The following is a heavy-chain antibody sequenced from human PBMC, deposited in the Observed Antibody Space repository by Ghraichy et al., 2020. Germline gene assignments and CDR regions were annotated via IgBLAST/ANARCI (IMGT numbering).Heavy chain of an antibody. Sequence: LSLTCAASGFTFSSYGMHWVRQAPGKGLEWVAVIWYDGSNKYYADSVKGRFTISRDNSKNTLYLQMNSLRAEDTAVYYCARDAGIAVAGTGYWGQGTLVTVSS. CDR1: GFTFSSYG. J-gene: IGHJ4*02. CDR3: ARDAGIAVAGTGY. V-gene: IGHV3-33*01. D-gene: IGHD6-19*01. CDR2: IWYDGSNK.